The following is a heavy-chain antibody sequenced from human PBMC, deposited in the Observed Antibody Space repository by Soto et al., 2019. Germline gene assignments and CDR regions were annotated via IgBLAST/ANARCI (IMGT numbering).Heavy chain of an antibody. CDR3: ARESGDWPLNWFDP. V-gene: IGHV3-74*01. CDR2: ITSDGKSK. Sequence: GGSVRLSCXASGFNFSNHWMHWVRQRPAEGLVWVSRITSDGKSKAYAESVKGRFAISRDNAKNTLYLQMNGLTAEDTAVYYCARESGDWPLNWFDPWGQGTLVTVSS. D-gene: IGHD2-21*02. CDR1: GFNFSNHW. J-gene: IGHJ5*02.